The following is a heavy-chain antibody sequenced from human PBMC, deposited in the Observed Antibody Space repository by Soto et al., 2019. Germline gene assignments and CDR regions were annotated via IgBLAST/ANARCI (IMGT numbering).Heavy chain of an antibody. Sequence: SETLSLTCTVSGGSISSGGYYWSWIRQHPGKGLEWIGYIYYSGSTYYNPSLKSRVTISVDTSKNQFSLKLSSVTAADTAVYYCARGSEIRGILNGPNFDYWGQGTLVTVSS. D-gene: IGHD3-9*01. V-gene: IGHV4-31*03. CDR3: ARGSEIRGILNGPNFDY. J-gene: IGHJ4*02. CDR2: IYYSGST. CDR1: GGSISSGGYY.